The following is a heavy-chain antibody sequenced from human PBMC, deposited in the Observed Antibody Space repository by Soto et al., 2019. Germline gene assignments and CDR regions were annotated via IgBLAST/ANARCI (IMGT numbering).Heavy chain of an antibody. CDR2: IYYSGST. V-gene: IGHV4-30-4*01. Sequence: QVQLQESGPGLVKPSQTLSLTCTFSGGSISSGVYYWSWIRQPPGKGLEWIGYIYYSGSTYYNPSHKRRVTLSVNTSKNQFSLNLSSVTAANTAVYYCASTSYGYTFYDYWGQGTLVTVSS. D-gene: IGHD5-18*01. J-gene: IGHJ4*02. CDR3: ASTSYGYTFYDY. CDR1: GGSISSGVYY.